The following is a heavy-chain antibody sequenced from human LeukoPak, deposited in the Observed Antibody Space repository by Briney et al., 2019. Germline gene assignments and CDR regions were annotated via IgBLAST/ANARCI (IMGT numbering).Heavy chain of an antibody. D-gene: IGHD3-22*01. CDR1: GFTFDDYS. J-gene: IGHJ6*02. V-gene: IGHV3-9*01. Sequence: GGSLRLSCAASGFTFDDYSMHWVRQAPGKGLEWVAGISWHSRSIGYADSVKGRFTISRDNAKNSVSLQMNSLRTEDTALYYCTEDLSSQWFTDIRHYGMNVWGQGTTVAVSS. CDR3: TEDLSSQWFTDIRHYGMNV. CDR2: ISWHSRSI.